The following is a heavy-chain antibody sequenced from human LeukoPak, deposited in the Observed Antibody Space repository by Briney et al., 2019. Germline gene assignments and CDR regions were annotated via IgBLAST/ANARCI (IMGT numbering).Heavy chain of an antibody. CDR1: GGSLSSYY. Sequence: SETLSLTCTVSGGSLSSYYWSWIRQPPGKGLEWIGYIYYSGSTNYNPSLKSRVTISVDTSKNQFSLKLSSVTAADTAVYYCARGRWSRDGYNYDYWGQGTLVTVSS. V-gene: IGHV4-59*01. J-gene: IGHJ4*02. CDR2: IYYSGST. CDR3: ARGRWSRDGYNYDY. D-gene: IGHD5-24*01.